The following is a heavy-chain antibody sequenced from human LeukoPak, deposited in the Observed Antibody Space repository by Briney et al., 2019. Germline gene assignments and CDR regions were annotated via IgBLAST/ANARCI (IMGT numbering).Heavy chain of an antibody. J-gene: IGHJ3*02. D-gene: IGHD1-26*01. V-gene: IGHV3-23*01. CDR1: GFTFSTYA. Sequence: PGGSLRLSCAASGFTFSTYAMSWVRQAPGKGLEWVSSISGSGGTTYYADSVKGRFTISRDNSKNTLYLQKDSLRAEDTALYYCAKDSPSTSRDAFDIWGQGTMVTVSS. CDR2: ISGSGGTT. CDR3: AKDSPSTSRDAFDI.